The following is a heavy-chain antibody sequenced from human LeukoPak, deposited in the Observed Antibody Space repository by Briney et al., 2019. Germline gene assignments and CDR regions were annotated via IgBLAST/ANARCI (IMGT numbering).Heavy chain of an antibody. CDR3: AGGYCSGGSCSPGWFDP. V-gene: IGHV4-59*01. D-gene: IGHD2-15*01. Sequence: SETLSLTCTVSGGSISSYYWSWIRQPPGKGLEWIGYIYYSGSTNYNPSLKSRVTISVDTSKNQFSLKLSSVTAADTAVYYCAGGYCSGGSCSPGWFDPWGQGTLVTVSP. CDR2: IYYSGST. J-gene: IGHJ5*02. CDR1: GGSISSYY.